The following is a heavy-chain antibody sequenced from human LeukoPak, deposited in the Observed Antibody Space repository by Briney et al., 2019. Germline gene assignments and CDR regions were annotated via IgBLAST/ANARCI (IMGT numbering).Heavy chain of an antibody. CDR2: ITHEGGDA. V-gene: IGHV3-74*01. CDR3: ARVLTYFDL. Sequence: GGSLRLSCAGSGFTFSAHWMHWVRQGPGKGLVWVARITHEGGDANYADSVKGRFTISRDNANKVLYLEMNSLTADDTGVYYCARVLTYFDLWGLGTLVTVSS. J-gene: IGHJ5*01. CDR1: GFTFSAHW.